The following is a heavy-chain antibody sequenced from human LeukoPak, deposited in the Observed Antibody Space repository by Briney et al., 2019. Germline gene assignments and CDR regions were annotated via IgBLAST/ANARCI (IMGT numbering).Heavy chain of an antibody. CDR3: ARVSYYDSSAQVDAFDI. CDR1: GYTFTSYY. V-gene: IGHV1-46*01. J-gene: IGHJ3*02. D-gene: IGHD3-22*01. Sequence: ASVKVSCKASGYTFTSYYMHWVRQAPGQGLEWMGIINPSGGSTSYAQKFQGRVTMTRDMSTSTAYMELSSLRSEDTAVYYCARVSYYDSSAQVDAFDIWGQGTMVTVSS. CDR2: INPSGGST.